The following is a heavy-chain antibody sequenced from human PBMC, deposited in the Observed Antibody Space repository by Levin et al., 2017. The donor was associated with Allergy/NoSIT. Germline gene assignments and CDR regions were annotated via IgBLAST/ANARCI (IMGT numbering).Heavy chain of an antibody. J-gene: IGHJ4*02. Sequence: GGSLRLSCAASGFTFSSYGMHWVRQAPGKGLEWVAVISYDGSNKYYADSVKGRFTISRDNSKNTLYLQMNSLRAEDTAVYYCAKALEGNRRYFDFDYWGQGTLVTVSS. CDR2: ISYDGSNK. V-gene: IGHV3-30*18. D-gene: IGHD3-9*01. CDR1: GFTFSSYG. CDR3: AKALEGNRRYFDFDY.